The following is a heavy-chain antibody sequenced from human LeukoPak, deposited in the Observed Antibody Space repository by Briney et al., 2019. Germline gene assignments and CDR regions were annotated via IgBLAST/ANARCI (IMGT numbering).Heavy chain of an antibody. CDR3: TKEGALLD. CDR2: IKSRTDGGTT. CDR1: GFTFNNAW. V-gene: IGHV3-15*01. D-gene: IGHD2-15*01. Sequence: GGSLRLSCAASGFTFNNAWMTRLRQAPGKGLEWVGRIKSRTDGGTTDYAAPLKGRFTISRDDSKGTLFLQMNSLKTEDTAVYYCTKEGALLDWGQGALVTVSS. J-gene: IGHJ4*02.